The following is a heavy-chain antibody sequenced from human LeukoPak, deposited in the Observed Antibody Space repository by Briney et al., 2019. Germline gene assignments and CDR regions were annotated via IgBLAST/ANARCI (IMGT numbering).Heavy chain of an antibody. CDR3: AKGTRDYSSSRYYYYMDV. CDR2: ISSSGSTI. CDR1: GFAFSEYY. Sequence: GGSLRLSCAASGFAFSEYYMSWIRQAPGKGLEWVSYISSSGSTIYHADSVKGRFTISRDNAKNSLYLQMNSLRAEDTAVYYCAKGTRDYSSSRYYYYMDVWGQGTPVTVSS. D-gene: IGHD6-6*01. J-gene: IGHJ6*03. V-gene: IGHV3-11*01.